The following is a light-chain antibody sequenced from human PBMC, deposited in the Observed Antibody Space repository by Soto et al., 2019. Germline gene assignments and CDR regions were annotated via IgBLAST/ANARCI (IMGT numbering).Light chain of an antibody. J-gene: IGLJ2*01. CDR1: SSNIGSNT. CDR2: SNN. CDR3: VAWDDSLNGYVV. V-gene: IGLV1-44*01. Sequence: QSALTQPPSASGTPGQRVTISCSGSSSNIGSNTVNWYQQLPGTAPKLVIYSNNQRPSGVPDRFSGSKSGTSASLAIRGLQSEDEADYYCVAWDDSLNGYVVFGGGTK.